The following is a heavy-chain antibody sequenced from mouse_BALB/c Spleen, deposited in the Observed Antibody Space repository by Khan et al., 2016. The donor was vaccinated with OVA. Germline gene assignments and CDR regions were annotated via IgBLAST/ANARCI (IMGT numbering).Heavy chain of an antibody. CDR2: ILPGGDST. V-gene: IGHV1-9*01. Sequence: QVQLQQSGAELMKPGASVKISCKATGYTFSTYWIEWVKQRPGHGLEWIGEILPGGDSTNYNEKFKGKATFTADTSSNTAYIQLTSLTSEDSAVYYCTRGAGTTYGMDYWGQGTSVTVSS. CDR1: GYTFSTYW. D-gene: IGHD4-1*01. J-gene: IGHJ4*01. CDR3: TRGAGTTYGMDY.